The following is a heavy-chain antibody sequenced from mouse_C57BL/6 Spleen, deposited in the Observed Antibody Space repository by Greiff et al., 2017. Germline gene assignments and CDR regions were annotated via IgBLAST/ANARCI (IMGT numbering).Heavy chain of an antibody. Sequence: QVQLQQPGAELVRPGTSVKLSCKASGYTFTSYWMHWVKQRPGQGLEWIGVIDPSDSYTNYNQKFKGKATLTVDTSSSTAYMQLSSLTSEDSAVYYSARSSYAKGYWGQGTSLTVSS. CDR2: IDPSDSYT. D-gene: IGHD2-12*01. CDR3: ARSSYAKGY. J-gene: IGHJ4*01. V-gene: IGHV1-59*01. CDR1: GYTFTSYW.